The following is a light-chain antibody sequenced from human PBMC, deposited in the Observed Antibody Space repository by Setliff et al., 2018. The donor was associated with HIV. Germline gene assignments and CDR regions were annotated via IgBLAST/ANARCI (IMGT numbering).Light chain of an antibody. J-gene: IGLJ1*01. CDR3: CSYAGTYTYI. CDR2: DVY. Sequence: QSVLTQSRSVSGSPGQSVTFSCTGSSSDVGAYNFVSWYQQHPGKAPKLIIYDVYKRPSGVPDRFSGSKSGNTASLTISGLQSEDEADYYCCSYAGTYTYIFGTGTKVTVL. V-gene: IGLV2-11*01. CDR1: SSDVGAYNF.